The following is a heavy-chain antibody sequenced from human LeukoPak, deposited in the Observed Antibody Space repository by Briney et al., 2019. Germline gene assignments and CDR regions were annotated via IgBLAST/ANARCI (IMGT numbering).Heavy chain of an antibody. CDR2: LYGSRET. Sequence: SETLCLTCGASGGTISNYYWSWVRQPPGKRLEWIAHLYGSRETNYTPSLESGVTISVDTSKNELYLQLSSVTAAETAVYYCSKDLSDYGSDFYHDTFDIWGQGTMVTVSS. V-gene: IGHV4-59*12. J-gene: IGHJ3*02. CDR1: GGTISNYY. CDR3: SKDLSDYGSDFYHDTFDI. D-gene: IGHD4/OR15-4a*01.